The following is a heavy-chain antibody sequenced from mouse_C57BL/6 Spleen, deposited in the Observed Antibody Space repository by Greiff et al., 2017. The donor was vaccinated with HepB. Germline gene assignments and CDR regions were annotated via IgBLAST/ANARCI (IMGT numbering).Heavy chain of an antibody. V-gene: IGHV1-26*01. CDR2: INPNNGGT. CDR3: AFSYYSNPWFAY. Sequence: EVQLQQSGPELVKPGASVKISCKASGYTFTDYYMNWVKQSHGKSLEWVGDINPNNGGTSYNQKFKGKATLTVDKSSSTAYMELLSLTSEDSAVYYCAFSYYSNPWFAYWGQGTLVTVSA. CDR1: GYTFTDYY. J-gene: IGHJ3*01. D-gene: IGHD2-5*01.